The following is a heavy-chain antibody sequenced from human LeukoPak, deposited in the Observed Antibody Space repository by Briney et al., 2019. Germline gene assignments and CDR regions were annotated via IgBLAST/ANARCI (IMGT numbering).Heavy chain of an antibody. CDR3: AKVRFGHLGSFDY. Sequence: GGSLRLSCVASGFTFSNYAVSWVRQAPGKRLEWVSTISGSSGSTYYADSVEGRFTISRDNSRNTLLLQMNSLGAEDTALYYCAKVRFGHLGSFDYWGQGTLVTVSS. V-gene: IGHV3-23*01. CDR1: GFTFSNYA. D-gene: IGHD3-16*01. J-gene: IGHJ4*02. CDR2: ISGSSGST.